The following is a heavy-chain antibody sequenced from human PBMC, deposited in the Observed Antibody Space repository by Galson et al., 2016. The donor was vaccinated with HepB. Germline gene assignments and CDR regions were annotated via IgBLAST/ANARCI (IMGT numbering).Heavy chain of an antibody. CDR2: ISKSGVTI. CDR1: EFTFDDYG. CDR3: ASPGVVVNGGRLYL. D-gene: IGHD2-8*01. Sequence: SLRLSCAASEFTFDDYGMTWVRQAPGKGLEWISYISKSGVTIFYADSVKGRFTVSRDNAKKSLYLQMNSLRAEDTAVYYCASPGVVVNGGRLYLWGQGTLVTVSS. V-gene: IGHV3-11*04. J-gene: IGHJ4*02.